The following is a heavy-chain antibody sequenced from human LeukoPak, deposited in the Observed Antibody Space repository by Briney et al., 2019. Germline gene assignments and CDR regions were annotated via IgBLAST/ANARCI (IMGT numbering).Heavy chain of an antibody. V-gene: IGHV4-59*01. CDR2: IYYTGST. D-gene: IGHD5-24*01. J-gene: IGHJ3*02. Sequence: PSETLSLTCTVSGGSISTYYWSWIRQPPGKGLEWIGYIYYTGSTNYNPSLKSRVTISVDTSKNQFSLKLSSVTAADTAVYYCARGLGDGYNFDDAFDIWGQGTLVTVSS. CDR3: ARGLGDGYNFDDAFDI. CDR1: GGSISTYY.